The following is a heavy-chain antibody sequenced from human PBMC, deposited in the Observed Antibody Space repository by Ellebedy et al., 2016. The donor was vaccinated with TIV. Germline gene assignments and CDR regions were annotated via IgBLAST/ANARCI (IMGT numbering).Heavy chain of an antibody. J-gene: IGHJ4*02. V-gene: IGHV1-2*02. CDR2: ITPNNGGT. CDR3: AISPNQYFFDY. CDR1: GYTFTGSY. D-gene: IGHD3-9*01. Sequence: AASVKVSCKTSGYTFTGSYVHWVRQAPGQGLEWMGWITPNNGGTNYAQKFRGRVTMTRDTSINTAYMELRTLTSDDTAVYYCAISPNQYFFDYWGQGTLVTVSS.